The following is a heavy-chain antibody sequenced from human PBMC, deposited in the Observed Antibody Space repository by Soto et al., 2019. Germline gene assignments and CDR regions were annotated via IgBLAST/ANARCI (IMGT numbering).Heavy chain of an antibody. Sequence: GGSLRLSCEASGFIFSNYWMHWVRQTPGTGLVWVSRISNDGSITNYADSVKGRFTISRDNAKNTLYLQMNSLRAEDTAVYYCARVLKSSGWDNDVYDIWGQGTMVTVSS. CDR3: ARVLKSSGWDNDVYDI. CDR2: ISNDGSIT. CDR1: GFIFSNYW. J-gene: IGHJ3*02. V-gene: IGHV3-74*01. D-gene: IGHD6-19*01.